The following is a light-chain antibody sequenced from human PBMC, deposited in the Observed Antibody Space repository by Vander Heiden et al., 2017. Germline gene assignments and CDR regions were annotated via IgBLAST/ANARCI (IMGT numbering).Light chain of an antibody. CDR2: KVS. J-gene: IGKJ1*01. Sequence: DIQMTQSPSTLSASVGDGVTITCRASQSVNTWLAWYQQKPGKAPKLLIHKVSLLASGVPSRFSGSGSGTEFTLTISSLQPADFATYYCQQYTHYSGTFGQGTKVEIK. CDR3: QQYTHYSGT. V-gene: IGKV1-5*03. CDR1: QSVNTW.